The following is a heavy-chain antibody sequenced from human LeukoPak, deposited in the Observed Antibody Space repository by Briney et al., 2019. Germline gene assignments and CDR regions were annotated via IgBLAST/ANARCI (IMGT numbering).Heavy chain of an antibody. CDR2: IWYDGSNK. D-gene: IGHD3-22*01. Sequence: GGSLRLSCAASGFTFSSYGMHWVRQAPGKGLEWVAGIWYDGSNKNYADSVKGRFTISRDNSKNTLDLQMNSLRAEDTAVYYCARDYWSYYCDSSGYYNFWGQGTLVTVSS. CDR3: ARDYWSYYCDSSGYYNF. CDR1: GFTFSSYG. V-gene: IGHV3-33*01. J-gene: IGHJ4*02.